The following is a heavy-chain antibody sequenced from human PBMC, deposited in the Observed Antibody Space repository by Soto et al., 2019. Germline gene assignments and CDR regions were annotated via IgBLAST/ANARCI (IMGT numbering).Heavy chain of an antibody. J-gene: IGHJ6*03. Sequence: GGSLRLSCAASGFTFSSYAMSWVRQAPGKGLEWVANIKQDGSEKYYVDSVKGRFTISRDNAKNSLYLQMNSLRAEDTAVYYCARAGFDYYYYYMDVWGKGTTVTVSS. CDR2: IKQDGSEK. CDR3: ARAGFDYYYYYMDV. V-gene: IGHV3-7*01. D-gene: IGHD6-25*01. CDR1: GFTFSSYA.